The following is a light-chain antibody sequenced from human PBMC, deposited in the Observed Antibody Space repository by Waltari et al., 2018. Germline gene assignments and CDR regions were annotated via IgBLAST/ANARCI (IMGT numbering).Light chain of an antibody. J-gene: IGLJ2*01. CDR1: SSDVGNYKR. CDR3: SSYAGSSKGV. Sequence: QSALTQPASVSGSPGQSITISCTGTSSDVGNYKRVSWYQQHPGKAPKLMIYAVSTRPSGVSARFSGSKSGDMASLTISGLQPEDEAEYFCSSYAGSSKGVFGGGTKVTVL. CDR2: AVS. V-gene: IGLV2-23*02.